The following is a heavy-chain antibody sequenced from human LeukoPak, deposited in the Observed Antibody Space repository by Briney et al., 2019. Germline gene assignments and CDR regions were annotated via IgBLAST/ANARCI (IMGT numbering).Heavy chain of an antibody. Sequence: GGSLRLSCAASGFTFSSYTMNWVRQAPGKGLEWVSSISSSSSYIYYADSVKGRFTISRDNAKNSLYLQMNSLRAEDTAVYYCERGEYSYGPLDYYYYMDVWGKGTTVTVSS. J-gene: IGHJ6*03. CDR3: ERGEYSYGPLDYYYYMDV. D-gene: IGHD5-18*01. CDR1: GFTFSSYT. V-gene: IGHV3-21*01. CDR2: ISSSSSYI.